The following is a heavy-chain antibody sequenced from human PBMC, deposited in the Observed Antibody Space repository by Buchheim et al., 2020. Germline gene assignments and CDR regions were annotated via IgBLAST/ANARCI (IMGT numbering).Heavy chain of an antibody. CDR2: ISSSSSYT. Sequence: QVQLVESGGGLVKPGGSLRLSCAASGFTFSDYYMSWIRQAPGKGLEWVSYISSSSSYTNYADSVKGRFTISRDNAKNSLYLQMNSLRAQDTAVYYCTTVSVVTVHLYYYYMDVWGKGTT. D-gene: IGHD4-23*01. V-gene: IGHV3-11*05. CDR1: GFTFSDYY. J-gene: IGHJ6*03. CDR3: TTVSVVTVHLYYYYMDV.